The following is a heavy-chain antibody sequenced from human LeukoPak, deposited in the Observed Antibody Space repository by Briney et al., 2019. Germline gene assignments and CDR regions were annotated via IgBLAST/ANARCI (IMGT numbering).Heavy chain of an antibody. Sequence: GGSLRLSCAASGFSFSRFGMNWVRQAPGKGLEWISYISSSSGAIYYADSVKGRFTISRDNAKNSLYLQMSSLRDEDTAIYYCAXKGGTDXWGXXTXXXVSS. D-gene: IGHD2-15*01. CDR1: GFSFSRFG. CDR3: AXKGGTDX. V-gene: IGHV3-48*02. J-gene: IGHJ5*02. CDR2: ISSSSGAI.